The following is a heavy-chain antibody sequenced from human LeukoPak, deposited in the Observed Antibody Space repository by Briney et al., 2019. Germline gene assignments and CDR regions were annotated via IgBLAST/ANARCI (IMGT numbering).Heavy chain of an antibody. Sequence: GGSLRLSCAASGFTFSSYGMHWVRQAPGKVLEWVAFIRYDGSNKYYADSVKGRFTISRDNSKNTLYLQMNSLRAEDTAVYYCAKDQRNSSGWYVYYYYYMDVWGKGTTVTISS. V-gene: IGHV3-30*02. D-gene: IGHD6-19*01. CDR2: IRYDGSNK. CDR3: AKDQRNSSGWYVYYYYYMDV. CDR1: GFTFSSYG. J-gene: IGHJ6*03.